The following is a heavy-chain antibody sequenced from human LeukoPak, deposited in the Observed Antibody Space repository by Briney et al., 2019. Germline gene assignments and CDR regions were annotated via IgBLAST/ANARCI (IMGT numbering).Heavy chain of an antibody. CDR2: ISSSSSYI. CDR3: ARDSFSEWSSWYGDAFDI. V-gene: IGHV3-21*01. CDR1: GFTFSSYS. Sequence: PGGSLRLSCAASGFTFSSYSMNWVRQAPGKGLEWVSSISSSSSYIYYADSVKGRFTISRDNAKNSLYLQMNSLRAEDTAVYYCARDSFSEWSSWYGDAFDIWGQGTMVTVSS. J-gene: IGHJ3*02. D-gene: IGHD6-13*01.